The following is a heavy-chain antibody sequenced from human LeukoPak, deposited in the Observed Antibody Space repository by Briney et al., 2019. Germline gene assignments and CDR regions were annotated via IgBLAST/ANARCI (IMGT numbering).Heavy chain of an antibody. Sequence: GRSLRLSCAASGFTFDDYAMHWVRQAPGQVLEWVSRISWNSGSIGYADSVKGRFTISRDNAKNSLYLQMNSLRAEDTALYYCARDRGSGSYRGGFDYWGQGTLVTVSS. D-gene: IGHD3-10*01. CDR2: ISWNSGSI. V-gene: IGHV3-9*01. CDR3: ARDRGSGSYRGGFDY. CDR1: GFTFDDYA. J-gene: IGHJ4*02.